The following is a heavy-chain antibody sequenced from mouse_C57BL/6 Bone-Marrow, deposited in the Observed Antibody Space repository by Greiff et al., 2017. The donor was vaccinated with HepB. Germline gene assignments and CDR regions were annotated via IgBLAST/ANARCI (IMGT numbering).Heavy chain of an antibody. CDR1: GFTFSDYG. J-gene: IGHJ1*03. CDR3: ARHPAGYFDV. CDR2: ISNLAYSI. V-gene: IGHV5-15*01. Sequence: EVQVVESGGGLVQPGGSLKLSCAASGFTFSDYGMAWVRQAPRKGPEWVAFISNLAYSIFYADTVTGRFTISRENATNTLYLEMSSLRSEDTAMYYCARHPAGYFDVWGTGTTVTVSS.